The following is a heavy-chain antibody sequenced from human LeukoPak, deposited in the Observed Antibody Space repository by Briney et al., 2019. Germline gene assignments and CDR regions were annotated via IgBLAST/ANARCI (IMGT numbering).Heavy chain of an antibody. J-gene: IGHJ4*02. CDR1: GGTFSSYA. V-gene: IGHV1-69*05. Sequence: SVTVSCKASGGTFSSYAISWVRQAPGQGLEWMGGIIPIFGTASYAQKFQGRVTMTRDTSTSTVYMELSSLRSEDTAVYYCARARYSGLFDYWGQGTLVTVSS. CDR2: IIPIFGTA. D-gene: IGHD1-26*01. CDR3: ARARYSGLFDY.